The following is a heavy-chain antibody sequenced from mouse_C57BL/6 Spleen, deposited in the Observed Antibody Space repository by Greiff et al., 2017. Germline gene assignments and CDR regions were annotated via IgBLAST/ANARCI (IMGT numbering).Heavy chain of an antibody. CDR3: ARLGDGYTFAY. D-gene: IGHD2-3*01. CDR1: GFTFSSYT. Sequence: EVMLVESGGGLVKPGGSLTLSFAASGFTFSSYTMSWVRQTPEKRLEWVATISGGGGNTYYPDSVKGRFTISRDNAKNTLYLQMSSLRSEDTALYYCARLGDGYTFAYWGQGTLVTVSA. J-gene: IGHJ3*01. V-gene: IGHV5-9*01. CDR2: ISGGGGNT.